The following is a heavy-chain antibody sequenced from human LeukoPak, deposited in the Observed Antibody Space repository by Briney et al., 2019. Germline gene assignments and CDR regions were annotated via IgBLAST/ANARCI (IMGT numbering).Heavy chain of an antibody. V-gene: IGHV5-51*01. J-gene: IGHJ5*02. CDR2: IYPGDSDT. CDR3: ARSPRGVAAARSWFDP. D-gene: IGHD2-2*01. Sequence: GESLKISCKGSGYSSTSYWIGWVRQMPGKGLEWMGIIYPGDSDTRYSPSFQGQVTISADNSISTAYLQWSSLKASDTAMYYCARSPRGVAAARSWFDPWGQGTLVTVSS. CDR1: GYSSTSYW.